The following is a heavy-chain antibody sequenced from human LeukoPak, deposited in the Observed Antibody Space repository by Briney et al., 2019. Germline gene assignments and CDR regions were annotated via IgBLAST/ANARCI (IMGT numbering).Heavy chain of an antibody. CDR1: GDTFSDCA. CDR3: ARPTGTQDYYGMDV. CDR2: IIPILSLA. J-gene: IGHJ6*02. D-gene: IGHD4-17*01. Sequence: GASVKVSCKTSGDTFSDCAISWVRQAPGQGLEWMGRIIPILSLANYAQKFQGRVTITADKSTNTAFLELSSLTSDDTAVYYCARPTGTQDYYGMDVWGQGTTVSVSS. V-gene: IGHV1-69*04.